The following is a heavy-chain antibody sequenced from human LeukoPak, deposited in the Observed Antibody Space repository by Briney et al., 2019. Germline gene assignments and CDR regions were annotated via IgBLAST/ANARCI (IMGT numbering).Heavy chain of an antibody. Sequence: GASVKVSCKASGYTFTSYGISWVRQAPGQGLEWMGWISAYNGNANYAQKLQGRVTMTTDTSTSTAYMELRSLRSDDTAVYYCASAYCGGDCYPGYYFDYWGQGTLVTVSS. D-gene: IGHD2-21*02. CDR2: ISAYNGNA. V-gene: IGHV1-18*01. CDR1: GYTFTSYG. CDR3: ASAYCGGDCYPGYYFDY. J-gene: IGHJ4*02.